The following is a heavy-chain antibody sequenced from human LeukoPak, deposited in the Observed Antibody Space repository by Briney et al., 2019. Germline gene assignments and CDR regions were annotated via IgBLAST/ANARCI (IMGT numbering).Heavy chain of an antibody. CDR1: GGSFGGYY. CDR2: INHSGST. V-gene: IGHV4-34*01. CDR3: ARIYSSGWDFDY. Sequence: SETLSLTCAVYGGSFGGYYWSWIRQPPGKGLEWIGEINHSGSTNYNPSLKSRVTISVDTSKNQFSLKLSSVTAADTAVYYCARIYSSGWDFDYWGQGTLVTVSS. D-gene: IGHD6-19*01. J-gene: IGHJ4*02.